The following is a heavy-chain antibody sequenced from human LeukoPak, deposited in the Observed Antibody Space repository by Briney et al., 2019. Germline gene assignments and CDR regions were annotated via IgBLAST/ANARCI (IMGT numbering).Heavy chain of an antibody. CDR3: ARDGVRAARPGWGYYYYYYMDV. J-gene: IGHJ6*03. V-gene: IGHV1-46*01. CDR2: INPSGGST. D-gene: IGHD6-6*01. CDR1: GYTFTSYA. Sequence: GASVKVSCKASGYTFTSYAMNWVRQAPGQGLEWMGIINPSGGSTSYAQKFQGRVTMTRDTSTSTVYMELGSLRSEDTAVYYCARDGVRAARPGWGYYYYYYMDVWGKGTTVTVSS.